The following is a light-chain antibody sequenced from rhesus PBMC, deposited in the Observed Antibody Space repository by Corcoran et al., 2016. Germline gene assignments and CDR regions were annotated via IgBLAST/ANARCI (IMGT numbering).Light chain of an antibody. CDR3: QQHNSYPLT. CDR2: YAS. Sequence: DIQMTQSPSSLSASVGHTVTITCRTSQAIRNYLAWYQQKPGKAPKPLIYYASNLESGVPSRFSGSGSGTDFNLTISSLQPEDFATYYSQQHNSYPLTFGGGTKVELK. J-gene: IGKJ4*01. V-gene: IGKV1S14*01. CDR1: QAIRNY.